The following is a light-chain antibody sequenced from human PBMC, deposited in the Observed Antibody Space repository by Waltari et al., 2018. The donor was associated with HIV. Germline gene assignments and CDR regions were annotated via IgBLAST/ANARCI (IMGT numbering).Light chain of an antibody. V-gene: IGKV3-11*01. Sequence: DIVLTQSPATLSLSPGERATLSCRASQSVNSYLAWYQQTPGQAPRLLIYDASNRATGIPARFSGSGSGTDFTLTISSLEPEDFAVYYCQQRSNWPPRFTFGPGTKVEIK. CDR1: QSVNSY. J-gene: IGKJ3*01. CDR2: DAS. CDR3: QQRSNWPPRFT.